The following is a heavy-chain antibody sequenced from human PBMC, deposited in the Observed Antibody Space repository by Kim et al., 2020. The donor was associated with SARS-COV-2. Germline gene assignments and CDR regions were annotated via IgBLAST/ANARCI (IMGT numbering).Heavy chain of an antibody. CDR3: ARDGDIVATIGFIGMDV. D-gene: IGHD5-12*01. CDR2: IKQDGSEK. J-gene: IGHJ6*02. V-gene: IGHV3-7*01. CDR1: GFTFSSYW. Sequence: GGSLRLSCAASGFTFSSYWMSWVRQAPGKGLEWVANIKQDGSEKYYVDSVKGRFTISRDNAKNSLYLQMNSLRAEDTAVYYCARDGDIVATIGFIGMDVWGQGTTVTVSS.